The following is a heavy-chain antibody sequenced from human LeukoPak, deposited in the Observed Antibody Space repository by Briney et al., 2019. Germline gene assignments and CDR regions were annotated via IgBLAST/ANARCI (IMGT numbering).Heavy chain of an antibody. CDR2: INHSGST. J-gene: IGHJ4*02. CDR1: GGSFSGYY. CDR3: VQMVRGVIY. Sequence: SETLSLTCAVYGGSFSGYYWSWIRQPPGKGLEWIGEINHSGSTNYNPSLKSRVTISVDTSKNQFSLKLSSVTAADPAVYYCVQMVRGVIYWGQGTLVTVSS. V-gene: IGHV4-34*01. D-gene: IGHD3-10*01.